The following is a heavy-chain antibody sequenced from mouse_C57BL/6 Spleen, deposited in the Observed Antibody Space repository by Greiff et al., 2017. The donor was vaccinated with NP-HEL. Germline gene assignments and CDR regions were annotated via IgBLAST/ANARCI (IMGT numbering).Heavy chain of an antibody. CDR1: GFTFSSYA. Sequence: EVKLEESGGGLVKPGGSLKLSCAASGFTFSSYAMSWVRQTPEKRLEWVATISDGGSYTYYPDNVKGRFTISRDNAKNNLYLQMSHLKSEDTAMYYCAREVRYFDVWGTGTTVTVSS. V-gene: IGHV5-4*01. CDR3: AREVRYFDV. CDR2: ISDGGSYT. J-gene: IGHJ1*03.